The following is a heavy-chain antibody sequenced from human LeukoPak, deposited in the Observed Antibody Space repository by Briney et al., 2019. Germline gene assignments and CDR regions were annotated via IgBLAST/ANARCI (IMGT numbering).Heavy chain of an antibody. CDR1: GYTFTSYG. J-gene: IGHJ4*02. CDR2: ISAYNGNT. CDR3: XXXPASGTYTEFDY. D-gene: IGHD1-26*01. V-gene: IGHV1-18*01. Sequence: ASVKVSCKASGYTFTSYGISWVRQAPGQGLEWMGWISAYNGNTNYAQKLQGRVTMTTDTSTSTAYMELRSLRSDDTAVYYCXXXPASGTYTEFDYWGQGTLVTVSS.